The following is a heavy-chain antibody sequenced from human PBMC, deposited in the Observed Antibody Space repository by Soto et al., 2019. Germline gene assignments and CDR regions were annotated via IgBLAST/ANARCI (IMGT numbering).Heavy chain of an antibody. J-gene: IGHJ6*02. CDR1: GYTFTSYG. CDR3: ARDLPPTTTYYYYYGMDV. CDR2: ISAYNGNT. V-gene: IGHV1-18*04. Sequence: ASVKVSCKXSGYTFTSYGISWVRRAPGQRLEWMGWISAYNGNTNYAQKLQGRVTMTTDTSTSTAYMELRSLRSDDTAVYYCARDLPPTTTYYYYYGMDVWGQGTTVTVSS. D-gene: IGHD4-17*01.